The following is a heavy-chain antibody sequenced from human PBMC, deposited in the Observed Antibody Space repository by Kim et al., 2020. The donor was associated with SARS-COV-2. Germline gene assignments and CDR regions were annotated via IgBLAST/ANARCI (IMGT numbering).Heavy chain of an antibody. CDR3: ARVRWFGEPYPDY. D-gene: IGHD3-10*01. V-gene: IGHV1-3*01. Sequence: YSQKFQGRVTITRDTSASTAYMELSSLRSEDTAVYYCARVRWFGEPYPDYWGQGTLVTVSS. J-gene: IGHJ4*02.